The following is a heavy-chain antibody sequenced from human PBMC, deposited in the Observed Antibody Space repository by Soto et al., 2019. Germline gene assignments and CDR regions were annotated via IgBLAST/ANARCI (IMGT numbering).Heavy chain of an antibody. CDR1: GGSISSYY. Sequence: SETLSLTCNASGGSISSYYWSWIRQPPGKGLEWIGYIYYSGSTNYNPSLKSRVTISVDTSKNQFSLKLSSVTAADTAVYYCARDGDYYDSSGYYYQRNAFDIWGQGTMVT. V-gene: IGHV4-59*01. D-gene: IGHD3-22*01. CDR3: ARDGDYYDSSGYYYQRNAFDI. CDR2: IYYSGST. J-gene: IGHJ3*02.